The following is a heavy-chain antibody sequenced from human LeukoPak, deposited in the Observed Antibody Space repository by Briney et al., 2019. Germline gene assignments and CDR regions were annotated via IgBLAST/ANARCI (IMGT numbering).Heavy chain of an antibody. Sequence: PGGSLRLSCAASGFTFSGYAMSWVRRAPGKGLEWVANIKQDGSEKYYVDSVKGRFTISRDNAKNSLYLQMNSLRAEDTAVYYCARTYGSGSYLDYWGQGTLVTVSS. D-gene: IGHD3-10*01. CDR1: GFTFSGYA. V-gene: IGHV3-7*01. CDR2: IKQDGSEK. J-gene: IGHJ4*02. CDR3: ARTYGSGSYLDY.